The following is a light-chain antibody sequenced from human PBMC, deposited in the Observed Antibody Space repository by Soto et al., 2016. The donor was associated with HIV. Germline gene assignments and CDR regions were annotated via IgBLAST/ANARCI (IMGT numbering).Light chain of an antibody. CDR2: AAS. CDR1: QGIRND. Sequence: DIQMTQSPSSLSASVGDRVTITCQASQGIRNDSGWYQQKPGKAPKRLIYAASSLQSGVPSRFSGSGSGTEFTLTISSLQPEDFATYYCLQHNSYSSFGGGTKVEIK. V-gene: IGKV1-17*01. J-gene: IGKJ4*01. CDR3: LQHNSYSS.